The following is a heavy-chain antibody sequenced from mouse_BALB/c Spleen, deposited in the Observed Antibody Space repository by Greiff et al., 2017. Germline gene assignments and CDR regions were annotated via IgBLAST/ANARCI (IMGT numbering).Heavy chain of an antibody. CDR1: GYSFTGYF. CDR3: ARGTTTRAMDF. D-gene: IGHD1-1*01. J-gene: IGHJ4*01. V-gene: IGHV1-20*02. Sequence: EVQLQQSGPELVKPGASVKISCKASGYSFTGYFMNWVMQSHGKSLEWIGRINPYNGDTFYNQKFKGKATLTVDKSSSTAHMELRSLASEDSAVYYCARGTTTRAMDFWGQGTSVTVSS. CDR2: INPYNGDT.